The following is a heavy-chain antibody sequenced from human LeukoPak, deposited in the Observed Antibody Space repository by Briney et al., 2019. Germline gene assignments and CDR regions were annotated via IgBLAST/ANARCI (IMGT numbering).Heavy chain of an antibody. Sequence: SVKVSCKASGGTFSSYAISWVRQAPGQGLEWMGGIIPIFGTANYAQKFQGRVTITADESTSTAYMELSSLRSEDTAVYYCARSFTYYYDSSGYYLIYWGQGNLVTVSS. CDR3: ARSFTYYYDSSGYYLIY. CDR2: IIPIFGTA. D-gene: IGHD3-22*01. CDR1: GGTFSSYA. J-gene: IGHJ4*02. V-gene: IGHV1-69*01.